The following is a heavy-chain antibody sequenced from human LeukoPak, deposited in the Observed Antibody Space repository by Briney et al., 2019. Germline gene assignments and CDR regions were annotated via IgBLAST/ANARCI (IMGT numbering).Heavy chain of an antibody. D-gene: IGHD2-15*01. CDR2: IYYSGST. Sequence: SETLSLTCTVSGSMYNYYWSWIRQHPGKGLEWIGYIYYSGSTYYNPSLKSRVTISVDTSKNQFSLKLSSVTAADTAVYYCARESVLRAFDIWGQGTMVTVSS. J-gene: IGHJ3*02. CDR3: ARESVLRAFDI. V-gene: IGHV4-31*03. CDR1: GSMYNYY.